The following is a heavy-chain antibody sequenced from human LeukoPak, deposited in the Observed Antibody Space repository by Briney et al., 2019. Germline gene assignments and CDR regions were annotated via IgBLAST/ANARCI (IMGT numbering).Heavy chain of an antibody. Sequence: SETLSLTCAVYGGSFSGYYWSWIRQPPGKGLEWIGEINHSGSTNYNPSLKSRVTISVDTSKNQFSLKLSSVTAADTAVYYCARGPMYSSGVNAFDIWGQGTMVTVSS. CDR2: INHSGST. V-gene: IGHV4-34*01. CDR1: GGSFSGYY. D-gene: IGHD6-19*01. CDR3: ARGPMYSSGVNAFDI. J-gene: IGHJ3*02.